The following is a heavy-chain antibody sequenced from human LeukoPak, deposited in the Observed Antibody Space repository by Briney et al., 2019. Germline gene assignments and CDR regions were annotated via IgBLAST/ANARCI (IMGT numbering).Heavy chain of an antibody. Sequence: PGGSLRLSCAASGFTFSTYAMGWVRQAPGKGLEWVPSIKGSGGDPFYADSVKGRFTISRDNSKNMLFLQLNSLRAEDSAVYYCAKGGHDFNPFYWWGQGTLVTVSS. D-gene: IGHD2-21*02. V-gene: IGHV3-23*01. CDR1: GFTFSTYA. CDR3: AKGGHDFNPFYW. CDR2: IKGSGGDP. J-gene: IGHJ4*02.